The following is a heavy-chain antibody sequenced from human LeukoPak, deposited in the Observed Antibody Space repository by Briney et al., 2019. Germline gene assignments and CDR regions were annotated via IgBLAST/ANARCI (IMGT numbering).Heavy chain of an antibody. CDR1: GFTFSSYW. CDR3: GREGEMATITYFDY. CDR2: IKQDGSEK. D-gene: IGHD5-24*01. V-gene: IGHV3-7*01. Sequence: GGSLRLSCAASGFTFSSYWMSWVRQAPGKGLEWVANIKQDGSEKYNVDSVQGRFTISRDNAKNPLYLQMDSLRAEDTAVYYFGREGEMATITYFDYWRRGSLVTDSS. J-gene: IGHJ4*02.